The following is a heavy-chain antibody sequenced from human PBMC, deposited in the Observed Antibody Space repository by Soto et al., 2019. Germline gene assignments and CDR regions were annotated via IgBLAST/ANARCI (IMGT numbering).Heavy chain of an antibody. CDR3: AKEDGPGFES. J-gene: IGHJ5*01. Sequence: QVHLVQSGAEMKKPGSSVKVSCKVSGGDLTNSGISWVRQAPGQGLEWMGGIFPLLAMDDYSQKFQGRVTITADEPTTTADTGMGRLKSDATVGYCCAKEDGPGFESWGPGPLVIVSS. CDR1: GGDLTNSG. V-gene: IGHV1-69*04. CDR2: IFPLLAMD.